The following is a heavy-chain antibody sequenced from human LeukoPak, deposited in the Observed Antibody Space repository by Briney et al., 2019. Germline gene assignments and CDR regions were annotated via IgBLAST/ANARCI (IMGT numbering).Heavy chain of an antibody. J-gene: IGHJ4*02. CDR1: GGSISSGGYS. CDR3: ARGRYYYDSSGPLQLDY. Sequence: SQTLSLTCAVSGGSISSGGYSWSWIRQPLGKGLEWIGYIYHSGSTYYNPSLKSRVTISVDRSKNQFSLKLSSVTAADTAVYYCARGRYYYDSSGPLQLDYWGQGTLVTVSS. CDR2: IYHSGST. D-gene: IGHD3-22*01. V-gene: IGHV4-30-2*01.